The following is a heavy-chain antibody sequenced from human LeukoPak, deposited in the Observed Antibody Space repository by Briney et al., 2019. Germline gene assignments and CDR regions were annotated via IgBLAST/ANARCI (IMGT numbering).Heavy chain of an antibody. D-gene: IGHD6-13*01. V-gene: IGHV1-69*05. Sequence: SVKVSCKASGGTFSSYAISWVRQAPGQGLEWMGGIIPIFGTANYAQKFQGRVTITTDESTSTAYMELSSLRSEDTAVYYCARGRAYSSSWYVWFDPWGQGTLVTVSS. CDR3: ARGRAYSSSWYVWFDP. J-gene: IGHJ5*02. CDR2: IIPIFGTA. CDR1: GGTFSSYA.